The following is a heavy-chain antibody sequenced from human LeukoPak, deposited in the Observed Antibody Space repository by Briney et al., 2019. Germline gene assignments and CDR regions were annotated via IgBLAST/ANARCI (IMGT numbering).Heavy chain of an antibody. J-gene: IGHJ6*03. CDR2: IYYSGST. CDR3: ARLYSGSGSYDYYYYYYMDV. D-gene: IGHD3-10*01. V-gene: IGHV4-59*08. Sequence: PPETLSLTCTVSGGSISSYYWSWIRQPPGKGLEWIGYIYYSGSTNYNPSLKSRVTISVDTSKSQFSLKLSSVTAADTAVYYCARLYSGSGSYDYYYYYYMDVWGKGTTVTVSS. CDR1: GGSISSYY.